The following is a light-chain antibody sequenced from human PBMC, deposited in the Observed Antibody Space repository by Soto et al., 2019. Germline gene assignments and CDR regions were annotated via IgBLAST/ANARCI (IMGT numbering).Light chain of an antibody. J-gene: IGKJ5*01. V-gene: IGKV3-20*01. CDR3: QQYGSPIT. CDR2: GAS. Sequence: EIVLSQSPATLSVSPGERATLSCRASQSVRNNLAWYQQKPGQAPRLLIYGASTRATGIPDRFSGSGSGTDFTLTISRLEPEDFAVYYCQQYGSPITFGQGTRLEIK. CDR1: QSVRNN.